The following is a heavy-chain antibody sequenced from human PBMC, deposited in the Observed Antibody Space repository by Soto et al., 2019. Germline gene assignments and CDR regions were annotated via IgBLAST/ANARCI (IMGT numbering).Heavy chain of an antibody. CDR1: GYTFTSYG. CDR2: ISAYNGNT. V-gene: IGHV1-18*01. J-gene: IGHJ6*02. D-gene: IGHD3-3*01. CDR3: ARDFWSGSGSYYYYGMDV. Sequence: ASVKVSCKASGYTFTSYGISWVRQAPGQGLEWMGWISAYNGNTNYAQKLQGRVTMTTDTSTNTAYMELRSLRSDDTAVYYCARDFWSGSGSYYYYGMDVWGQGTTVTVSS.